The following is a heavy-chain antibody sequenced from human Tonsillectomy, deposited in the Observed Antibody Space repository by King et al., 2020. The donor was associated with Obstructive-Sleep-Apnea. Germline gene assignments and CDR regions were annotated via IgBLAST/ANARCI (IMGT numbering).Heavy chain of an antibody. CDR3: ARISGYDILTGYYFLDY. D-gene: IGHD3-9*01. J-gene: IGHJ4*02. Sequence: VQLQESGPGLVKPSETLSLTCTVSGYSISSGFYWGWIRQPPGKGLEWIGSIYHSGSTYYNPSLKSRVTISVDTSKNQFSLKLSSGTAADTAVYYCARISGYDILTGYYFLDYWGQGTLVTVSS. V-gene: IGHV4-38-2*02. CDR2: IYHSGST. CDR1: GYSISSGFY.